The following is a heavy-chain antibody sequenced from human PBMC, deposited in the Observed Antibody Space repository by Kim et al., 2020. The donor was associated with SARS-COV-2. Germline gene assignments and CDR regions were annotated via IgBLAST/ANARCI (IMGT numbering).Heavy chain of an antibody. D-gene: IGHD5-12*01. CDR3: ASGIRDGYNSDYYYYGMDV. V-gene: IGHV3-11*06. J-gene: IGHJ6*02. Sequence: GRFTISRDNAKNSLYLQMNSLRAEDTAVYYCASGIRDGYNSDYYYYGMDVWGQGTTVTVSS.